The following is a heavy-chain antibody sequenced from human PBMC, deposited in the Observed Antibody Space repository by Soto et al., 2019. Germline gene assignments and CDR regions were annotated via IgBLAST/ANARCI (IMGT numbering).Heavy chain of an antibody. CDR3: ARYIVATILDAFDI. CDR2: IYYSGST. D-gene: IGHD5-12*01. CDR1: GGSISSGGYY. J-gene: IGHJ3*02. Sequence: SETLSLTCTVSGGSISSGGYYWSWIRQHPGKGLEWIGYIYYSGSTYYNPSLKSRVTISVDTSKTQFSLKLSSVTAADTAVYYCARYIVATILDAFDIWGQGTMVTVSS. V-gene: IGHV4-31*03.